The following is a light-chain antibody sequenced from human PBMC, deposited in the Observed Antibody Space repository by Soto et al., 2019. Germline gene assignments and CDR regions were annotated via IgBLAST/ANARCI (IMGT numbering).Light chain of an antibody. CDR1: RDIDKF. Sequence: DIQMTQSPSSLSASVGDRVTITCQASRDIDKFLNSYQQKPGKAPKLLIDDASNLATGVPSRFSGRGSGTHFTFTISSLQPEDVATYYCQQYDDLPITFGQGTRLQIK. J-gene: IGKJ5*01. CDR2: DAS. V-gene: IGKV1-33*01. CDR3: QQYDDLPIT.